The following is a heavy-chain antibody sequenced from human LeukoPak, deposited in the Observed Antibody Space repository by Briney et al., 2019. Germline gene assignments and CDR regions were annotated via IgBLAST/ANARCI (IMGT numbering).Heavy chain of an antibody. Sequence: ASVKVSCKASGYTFTDYYMHWVRQAPGQGLEWMGWIHPRTGGTNSAQKFQGRVTMTRDTSISAAYMELSRLSSDDTAVYYCARDISRTAGLYYFDSWGQGTLVTVSS. V-gene: IGHV1-2*02. CDR1: GYTFTDYY. CDR3: ARDISRTAGLYYFDS. CDR2: IHPRTGGT. J-gene: IGHJ4*02. D-gene: IGHD3/OR15-3a*01.